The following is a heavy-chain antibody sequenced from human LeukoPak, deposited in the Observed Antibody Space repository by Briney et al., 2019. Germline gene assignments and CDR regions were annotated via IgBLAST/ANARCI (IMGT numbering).Heavy chain of an antibody. D-gene: IGHD3-3*01. J-gene: IGHJ4*02. CDR1: GFTVSSNY. Sequence: GGSLRLSCAASGFTVSSNYMSWVRQAPGKGLEWVSVIYSGGTTNYADSVKGRFSISRDNSKNTLYLQMNSLRADDTAVYYCAKDLWKADYWGQGTLVTVSS. V-gene: IGHV3-53*01. CDR2: IYSGGTT. CDR3: AKDLWKADY.